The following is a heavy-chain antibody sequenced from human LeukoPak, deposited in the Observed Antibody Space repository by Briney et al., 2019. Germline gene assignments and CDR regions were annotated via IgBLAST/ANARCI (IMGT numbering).Heavy chain of an antibody. V-gene: IGHV3-23*01. J-gene: IGHJ4*02. CDR1: GFTFSTYA. Sequence: GGSLRLSCAASGFTFSTYAMTWVRQAPGKGLEWVSLISGTGGSTYYADSVKGRFTISRDNAKNSLFLQMDSLRGEDTAVYYCARCTTGKTFGSLREIKKSREIDYWGQGTLVTVSS. D-gene: IGHD1-1*01. CDR2: ISGTGGST. CDR3: ARCTTGKTFGSLREIKKSREIDY.